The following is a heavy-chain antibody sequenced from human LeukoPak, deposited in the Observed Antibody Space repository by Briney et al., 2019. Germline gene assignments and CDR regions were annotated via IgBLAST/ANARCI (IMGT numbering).Heavy chain of an antibody. V-gene: IGHV3-53*01. Sequence: GGSLRLSCAASGFTVSSNYMSWVRQAPGKGLEWVSVIYSGGSTYYADSVKGRFTISRDNSKNTLYPQMNSLRAEDTAVYYCAKETYYYDSSGYLYYFDYWGQGTLVTVSS. CDR2: IYSGGST. D-gene: IGHD3-22*01. CDR1: GFTVSSNY. J-gene: IGHJ4*02. CDR3: AKETYYYDSSGYLYYFDY.